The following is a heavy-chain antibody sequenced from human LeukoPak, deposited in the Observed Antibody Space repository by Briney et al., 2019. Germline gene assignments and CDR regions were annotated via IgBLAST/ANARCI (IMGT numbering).Heavy chain of an antibody. Sequence: GGSLRLSCAASGFNFGAYTINWVRQAPGKGLEWVSCILGRSESILYADSVKGRFTISRDNAKNSLYLQMDSLRVEDTAVYYCARDFFHSSDSRPFDYWGQGTLVTVSS. CDR2: ILGRSESI. V-gene: IGHV3-21*01. J-gene: IGHJ4*02. CDR3: ARDFFHSSDSRPFDY. CDR1: GFNFGAYT. D-gene: IGHD3-22*01.